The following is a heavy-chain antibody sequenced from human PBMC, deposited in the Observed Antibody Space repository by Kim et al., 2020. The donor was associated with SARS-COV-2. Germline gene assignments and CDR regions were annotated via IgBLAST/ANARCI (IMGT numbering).Heavy chain of an antibody. CDR1: GFIVSSND. V-gene: IGHV3-53*01. CDR2: IYSGGNT. D-gene: IGHD3-3*02. J-gene: IGHJ4*02. Sequence: GGSLRLSCAASGFIVSSNDMSWVRQAPGKGLEWVSVIYSGGNTYYADSVKGRFIISRDNSKNTLHLQMNSPRADDTAVYYCTGDWGAFGYWGQGTMVNVS. CDR3: TGDWGAFGY.